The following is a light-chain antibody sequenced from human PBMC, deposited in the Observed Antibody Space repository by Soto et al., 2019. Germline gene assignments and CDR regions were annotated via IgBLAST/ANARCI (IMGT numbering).Light chain of an antibody. CDR1: SSDVGGYNY. J-gene: IGLJ1*01. CDR2: EVS. V-gene: IGLV2-14*01. CDR3: SSYTSSSTLV. Sequence: QSALTQPASVSGSPGQSITISCTGTSSDVGGYNYVSWYQQHPGKAPKLMIYEVSNRPSGVSNRFSGSKSGNTASLTISGLQADDEADYYRSSYTSSSTLVFGTGTKLTVL.